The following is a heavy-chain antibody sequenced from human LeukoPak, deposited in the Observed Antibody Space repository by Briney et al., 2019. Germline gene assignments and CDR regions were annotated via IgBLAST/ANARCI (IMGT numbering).Heavy chain of an antibody. CDR2: FYTSGNT. Sequence: PSETLSLTRTVSGGSISNYYWTWIRQPAGKGLEWIGRFYTSGNTNYNPSLKSRVTMSVDTSKNQFSLHLNSVTAADTAVYFCARESAVTTRGLDYWGQGTLVTVSS. V-gene: IGHV4-4*07. D-gene: IGHD4-17*01. CDR3: ARESAVTTRGLDY. CDR1: GGSISNYY. J-gene: IGHJ4*02.